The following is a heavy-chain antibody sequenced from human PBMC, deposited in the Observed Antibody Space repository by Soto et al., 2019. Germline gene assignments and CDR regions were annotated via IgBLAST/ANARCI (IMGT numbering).Heavy chain of an antibody. CDR1: GGTFSSYA. CDR2: IIPIFGTA. CDR3: AGDTRYNRRSGGGD. Sequence: QVQLVQSGAEVKKPGSSVKVSCKASGGTFSSYAISWVRQAPGQGLEWMGGIIPIFGTANYAQKVQGRVKITAQKSTSTAYMELSSMISEDTAVYYCAGDTRYNRRSGGGDWGQGTLVTVSS. J-gene: IGHJ4*02. V-gene: IGHV1-69*06. D-gene: IGHD1-1*01.